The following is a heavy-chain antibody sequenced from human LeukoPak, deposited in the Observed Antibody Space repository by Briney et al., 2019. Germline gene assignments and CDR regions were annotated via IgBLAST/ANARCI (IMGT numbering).Heavy chain of an antibody. CDR3: ARLNLARPPESDEF. Sequence: SETLSLTCTVSGGSVTSDTYYWGWIRQPPGKGLEWIGSIYYTGTTYYNPSLKSRVSISVDTSKNHFSLKLTSVTAADTAVYYCARLNLARPPESDEFWGQGTLVTVSS. CDR1: GGSVTSDTYY. V-gene: IGHV4-39*02. CDR2: IYYTGTT. D-gene: IGHD2-21*01. J-gene: IGHJ4*02.